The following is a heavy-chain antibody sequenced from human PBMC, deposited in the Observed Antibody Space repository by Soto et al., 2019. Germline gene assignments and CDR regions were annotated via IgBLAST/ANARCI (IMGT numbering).Heavy chain of an antibody. CDR1: GGSVSSSDYY. CDR3: ARRVDAPRYYGLDV. Sequence: PSETLSLTCTVSGGSVSSSDYYWAWIRQPPGKGLEWIGMIYYTGSTYYNPSLKSRVTISVDTSKSQFSLKLSSVTAADTAFYYCARRVDAPRYYGLDVWGLGTTVTVSS. D-gene: IGHD5-12*01. CDR2: IYYTGST. V-gene: IGHV4-39*01. J-gene: IGHJ6*02.